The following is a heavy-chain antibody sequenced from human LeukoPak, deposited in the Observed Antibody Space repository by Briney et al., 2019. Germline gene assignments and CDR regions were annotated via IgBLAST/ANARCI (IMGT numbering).Heavy chain of an antibody. CDR2: LKNDGSDK. D-gene: IGHD5-12*01. CDR1: GFSFSAAW. J-gene: IGHJ4*02. CDR3: VNLGYSD. V-gene: IGHV3-7*01. Sequence: PGGSLRLSCEASGFSFSAAWMTWVRQAPGKGLEWVATLKNDGSDKYYVDSVKGRFTLSRDNAKNLVYLQMNSLRVEDTAVYYCVNLGYSDGGQGTLVTVSS.